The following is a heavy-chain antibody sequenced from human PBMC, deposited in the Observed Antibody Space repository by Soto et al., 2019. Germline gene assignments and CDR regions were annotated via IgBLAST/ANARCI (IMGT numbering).Heavy chain of an antibody. CDR3: ARCYPYYYGSGTMFYSDY. J-gene: IGHJ4*02. CDR2: ISYDGHDK. D-gene: IGHD3-10*01. Sequence: QVQLVESGGGVVQPGRSLRLSCAASGFTFSTHSMNWVRQAPGQGLEWVTCISYDGHDKYYADSVKGRFTVSRDNSKSTLYLQVNSLTIEDSAVYHCARCYPYYYGSGTMFYSDYWGQGTLVTVSS. V-gene: IGHV3-30-3*01. CDR1: GFTFSTHS.